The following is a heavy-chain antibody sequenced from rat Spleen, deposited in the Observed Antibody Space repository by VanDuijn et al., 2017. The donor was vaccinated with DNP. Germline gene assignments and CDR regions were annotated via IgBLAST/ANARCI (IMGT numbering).Heavy chain of an antibody. CDR3: ATHGSISTISTGAMDV. CDR2: ISSSGGST. CDR1: GFTFNNYW. D-gene: IGHD1-2*01. J-gene: IGHJ4*01. V-gene: IGHV5-31*01. Sequence: EVQLVESGGDLVQPGRSLKLSCVASGFTFNNYWMTWIRQVPGKGPEWVASISSSGGSTYYPDSVKGRFTISRDNAKSTLYLQMDSLRSEDTATYYCATHGSISTISTGAMDVWGQGTSVTVSS.